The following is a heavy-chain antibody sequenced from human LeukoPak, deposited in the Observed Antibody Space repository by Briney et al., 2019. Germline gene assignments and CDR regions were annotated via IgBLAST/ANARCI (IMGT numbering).Heavy chain of an antibody. J-gene: IGHJ4*02. Sequence: GGSLRLSCAASGFTFSGSGTHWVRQAPGKGLEWGTFIRFDGSNKYYTDSVKGRFTISRDNSKNTLYLQMDSLRAEDTAVYYCARDYDFWSGYYSPTRGYFGYWGQGTLVTVSS. CDR3: ARDYDFWSGYYSPTRGYFGY. CDR2: IRFDGSNK. D-gene: IGHD3-3*01. CDR1: GFTFSGSG. V-gene: IGHV3-30*02.